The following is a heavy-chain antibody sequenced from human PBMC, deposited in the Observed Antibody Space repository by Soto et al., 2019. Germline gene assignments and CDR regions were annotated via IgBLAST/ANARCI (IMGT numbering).Heavy chain of an antibody. CDR1: GFKFSDYH. CDR3: ACVAPTIFGAQFHHNLVDV. D-gene: IGHD3-3*01. V-gene: IGHV3-11*06. J-gene: IGHJ6*02. Sequence: QVQLVQSGGGLVEPGGSLRLSCAASGFKFSDYHMTWIRQAQGKGLEWISYSSSSGTYTTYTDSVKGRFTVSRDNAKSSLFLQMNSLRGEDTAVYYCACVAPTIFGAQFHHNLVDVWGQGNTVTVAS. CDR2: SSSSGTYT.